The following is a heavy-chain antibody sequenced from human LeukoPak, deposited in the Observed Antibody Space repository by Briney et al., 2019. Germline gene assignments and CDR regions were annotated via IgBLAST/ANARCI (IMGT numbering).Heavy chain of an antibody. CDR2: ISGGGGST. J-gene: IGHJ5*02. V-gene: IGHV3-23*01. D-gene: IGHD6-6*01. Sequence: PGGSLRLSCAAPGFTFSSYAMTWVRQAPGKGLEWVSAISGGGGSTYYAESVKGRFTISRDNSKNTLYLEMNSLRAEDTAVYYCAKAGGSSSYKWFDPWGQGTLVTVSS. CDR3: AKAGGSSSYKWFDP. CDR1: GFTFSSYA.